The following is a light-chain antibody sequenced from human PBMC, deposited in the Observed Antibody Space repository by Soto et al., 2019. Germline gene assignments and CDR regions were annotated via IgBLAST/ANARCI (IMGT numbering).Light chain of an antibody. V-gene: IGKV3-20*01. CDR2: GAS. CDR1: QSVSSN. CDR3: QQYGTSPIT. Sequence: IVMTQSPATLSVSPWERATLSCRASQSVSSNLAWYQQKPGQAPRLLIYGASSRATDIPDRFSGSGSGTDFTLTITRLEPEDFAVYFCQQYGTSPITFGQGTRLEIK. J-gene: IGKJ5*01.